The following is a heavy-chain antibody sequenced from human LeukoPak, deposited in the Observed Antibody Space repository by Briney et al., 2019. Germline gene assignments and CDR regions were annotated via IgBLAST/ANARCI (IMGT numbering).Heavy chain of an antibody. V-gene: IGHV3-30*02. CDR3: AKDPTHCRVWDDYDTNILSQ. CDR2: IRYDGSNK. J-gene: IGHJ4*02. CDR1: GFTFSSYG. D-gene: IGHD4/OR15-4a*01. Sequence: PGGSLRLSCAASGFTFSSYGMHWVRQAPGKGLEWVAFIRYDGSNKYYADSVKGRFTISRDNSKNTLYLQMNSLRADDTAVYYCAKDPTHCRVWDDYDTNILSQWGQGTLVTVSS.